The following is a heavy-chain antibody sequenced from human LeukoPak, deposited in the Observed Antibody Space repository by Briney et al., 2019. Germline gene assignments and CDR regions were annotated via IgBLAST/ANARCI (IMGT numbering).Heavy chain of an antibody. CDR1: GCTLSSYT. V-gene: IGHV1-69*02. Sequence: ASVKVSCKSSGCTLSSYTISWVRQAPGQGLEWMGRIIPILGIANYAQKFQGRVTITADKSTSTAYMELSSLRSEDTAVYYCATYCSSTSCSGHFDYWGQGTLVTVSS. CDR3: ATYCSSTSCSGHFDY. CDR2: IIPILGIA. D-gene: IGHD2-2*01. J-gene: IGHJ4*02.